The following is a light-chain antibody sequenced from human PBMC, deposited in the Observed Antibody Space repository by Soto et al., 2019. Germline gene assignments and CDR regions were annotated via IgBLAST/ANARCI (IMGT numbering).Light chain of an antibody. CDR2: VVT. Sequence: QSVLTQPRSVSGSPGQSVTISCTGTSIDVGDSDFVSWYQQRPGKAPKLMIYVVTKRPSGVPDRFSGSKSGNTASLTISGLQDEDEADYYCSSFAATHTYIFGTGTKVTVL. CDR1: SIDVGDSDF. J-gene: IGLJ1*01. V-gene: IGLV2-11*01. CDR3: SSFAATHTYI.